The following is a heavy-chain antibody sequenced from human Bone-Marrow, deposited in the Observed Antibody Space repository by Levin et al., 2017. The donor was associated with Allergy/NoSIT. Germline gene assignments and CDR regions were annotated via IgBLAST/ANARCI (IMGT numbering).Heavy chain of an antibody. CDR2: IYPGDSDT. D-gene: IGHD5-18*01. Sequence: RGESLKISCKTSGFSFISYWIVWVRQLPGKGLEWMGVIYPGDSDTTYSPSFQGQVTISVDKSTTTTFLQWSSLEASDTAIYYCARRGGYSGRYFDSWGQGTLVTVSS. CDR1: GFSFISYW. V-gene: IGHV5-51*01. J-gene: IGHJ4*01. CDR3: ARRGGYSGRYFDS.